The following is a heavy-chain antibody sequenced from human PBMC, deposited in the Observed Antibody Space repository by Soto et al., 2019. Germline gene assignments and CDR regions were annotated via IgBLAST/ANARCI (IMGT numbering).Heavy chain of an antibody. CDR3: AKEADISGYNPDY. CDR1: GGSFSGYY. V-gene: IGHV4-34*01. Sequence: SETLSLTCAVYGGSFSGYYWTWIRQPPGTGLEWIGEINHTGSTNYNPSLKSRVTISVDTSKNQFSLKLTSMTAADTAVYYCAKEADISGYNPDYWGQGTQVTVSS. D-gene: IGHD3-22*01. J-gene: IGHJ4*02. CDR2: INHTGST.